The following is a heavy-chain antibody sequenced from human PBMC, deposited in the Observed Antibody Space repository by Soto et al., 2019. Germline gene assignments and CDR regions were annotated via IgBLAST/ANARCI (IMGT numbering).Heavy chain of an antibody. CDR1: GYTLTSYA. CDR2: INAGNGNT. J-gene: IGHJ4*02. V-gene: IGHV1-3*01. Sequence: GASVKVSCKASGYTLTSYAMHWLRQAPGQRLGWMGWINAGNGNTKYSQKFQGRVTITRDTSASTAYMELSSLRAVDTAVYYCARRGREYYFDYWGQGTLVTVSS. CDR3: ARRGREYYFDY.